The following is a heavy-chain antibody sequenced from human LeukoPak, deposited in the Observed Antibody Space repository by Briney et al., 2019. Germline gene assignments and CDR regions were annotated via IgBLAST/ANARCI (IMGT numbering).Heavy chain of an antibody. D-gene: IGHD6-19*01. V-gene: IGHV3-7*03. CDR2: IKHDGNWK. Sequence: GGSLRLSCAASGSNFGNYYVSWVRQAPGKGLEWVANIKHDGNWKFYADSVKGRFTVSRDDAEKSVYLHMSSLRAEDTAMYYCAGEGHRSGSLGDYWGQGILVTVSS. CDR3: AGEGHRSGSLGDY. J-gene: IGHJ4*02. CDR1: GSNFGNYY.